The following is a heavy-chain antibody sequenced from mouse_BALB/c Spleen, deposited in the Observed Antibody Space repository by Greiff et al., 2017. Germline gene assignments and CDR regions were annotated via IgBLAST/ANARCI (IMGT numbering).Heavy chain of an antibody. J-gene: IGHJ1*01. CDR1: GFAFSSYD. CDR2: ISSGGGST. CDR3: ARPLYYGSSYFDV. D-gene: IGHD1-1*01. V-gene: IGHV5-12-1*01. Sequence: EVQVVESGGGLVKPGGSLKLSCAASGFAFSSYDMSWVRQTPEKRLEWVAYISSGGGSTYYPDTVKGRFTISRDNAKNTLYLQMSSLKSEDTAMYYCARPLYYGSSYFDVWGAGTTVTVSS.